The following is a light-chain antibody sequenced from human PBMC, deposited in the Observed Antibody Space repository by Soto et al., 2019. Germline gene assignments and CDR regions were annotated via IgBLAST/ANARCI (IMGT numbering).Light chain of an antibody. Sequence: DIPMTQSPSSLSASVGDRVTITCRASQSISSYLNWYQQKPGIAPKLLIYAASSLQSGVPSRFSGSGSGTDFTLTISSLQPEDFATYYCQQSYSTPEFTFGPGTKVDIK. V-gene: IGKV1-39*01. CDR2: AAS. CDR3: QQSYSTPEFT. CDR1: QSISSY. J-gene: IGKJ3*01.